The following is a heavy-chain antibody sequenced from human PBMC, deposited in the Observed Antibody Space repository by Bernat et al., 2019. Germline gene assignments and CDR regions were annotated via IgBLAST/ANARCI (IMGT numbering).Heavy chain of an antibody. Sequence: EVQLVESGGGLIQPGGSLRLSCAASRFTVSSNYMSWVRQAPGKGLEWVSVIYSGGSTYYADSVKGRFTISRDNSKNTLYLQMNSLRAEDTAVYYCAGSGYSQYYYGLDVWGQGTTVTVSS. CDR1: RFTVSSNY. CDR3: AGSGYSQYYYGLDV. CDR2: IYSGGST. J-gene: IGHJ6*02. V-gene: IGHV3-53*01. D-gene: IGHD3-22*01.